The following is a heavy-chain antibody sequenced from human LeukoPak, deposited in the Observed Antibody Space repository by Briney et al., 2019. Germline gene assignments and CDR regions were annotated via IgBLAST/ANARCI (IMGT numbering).Heavy chain of an antibody. Sequence: PGGSLRLSCAASGFTFSSYAMSWVRQAPGKGLEWVSAISGSGGSTYYADSVKGRFTISRDNSKNTLYLQMNSLRAEDTAVYYCAKDLTDYGDYTGADWGQGTLVTVSS. CDR1: GFTFSSYA. J-gene: IGHJ4*02. V-gene: IGHV3-23*01. D-gene: IGHD4-17*01. CDR2: ISGSGGST. CDR3: AKDLTDYGDYTGAD.